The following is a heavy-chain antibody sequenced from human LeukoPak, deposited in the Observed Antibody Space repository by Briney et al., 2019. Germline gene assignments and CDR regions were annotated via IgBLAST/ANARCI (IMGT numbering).Heavy chain of an antibody. J-gene: IGHJ6*02. Sequence: PGGSLRLSYAASGFTFSSHGMHWVRQAPDKGLEWVAVIWYDGSNKYYADSVKGRFTISRDNSKNTLYLQMNSLRAEDTAAYYCARDGCSGGSCWGRYYYYGMDVWGQGTTVTVSS. CDR1: GFTFSSHG. CDR3: ARDGCSGGSCWGRYYYYGMDV. CDR2: IWYDGSNK. V-gene: IGHV3-33*01. D-gene: IGHD2-15*01.